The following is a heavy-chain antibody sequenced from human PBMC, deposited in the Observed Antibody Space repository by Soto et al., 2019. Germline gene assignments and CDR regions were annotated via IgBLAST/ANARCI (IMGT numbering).Heavy chain of an antibody. D-gene: IGHD3-9*01. J-gene: IGHJ5*01. CDR3: ARLEPYYDLSTGYHKVWWFDS. CDR2: IFSSGTP. CDR1: GGTISSSY. Sequence: SETLSLTCTVSGGTISSSYLSWILQTPGKGLEWIGYIFSSGTPNYNPSLKRRLIISLDASKNQFSLKLRSVTAADTAVYYCARLEPYYDLSTGYHKVWWFDSWGQGTPVTVSS. V-gene: IGHV4-59*08.